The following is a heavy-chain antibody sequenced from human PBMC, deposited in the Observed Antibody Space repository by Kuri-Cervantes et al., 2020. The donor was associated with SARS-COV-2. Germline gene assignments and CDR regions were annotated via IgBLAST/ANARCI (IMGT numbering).Heavy chain of an antibody. CDR2: ISAYNGNT. CDR1: GYTFTSYG. Sequence: ASVKVSCKASGYTFTSYGISWVRQAPGQGLEWMGWISAYNGNTNYAQKLQGRVTMTTDTSTSTAYMELRSLRSDDTAVYYCARVYCSGGSCYSLDYWGQGTLVTVSS. V-gene: IGHV1-18*01. J-gene: IGHJ4*02. CDR3: ARVYCSGGSCYSLDY. D-gene: IGHD2-15*01.